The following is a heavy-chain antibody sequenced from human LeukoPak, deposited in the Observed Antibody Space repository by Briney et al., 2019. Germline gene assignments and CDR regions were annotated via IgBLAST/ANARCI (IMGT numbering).Heavy chain of an antibody. J-gene: IGHJ6*02. V-gene: IGHV3-23*01. Sequence: GGSLRLSCAASGFTFSSYAMSWVRQAPGKGLEWVSAISGSGGSTYYADSVKGRFTISRDNSKNTLYLQMNSLRAEDTAVYYCARAGRRYFDWSLTYYYYYGMDVWGQGTTVTVSS. CDR3: ARAGRRYFDWSLTYYYYYGMDV. CDR2: ISGSGGST. CDR1: GFTFSSYA. D-gene: IGHD3-9*01.